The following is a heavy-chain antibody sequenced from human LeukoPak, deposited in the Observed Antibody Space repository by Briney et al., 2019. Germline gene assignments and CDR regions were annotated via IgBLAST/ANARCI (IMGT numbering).Heavy chain of an antibody. Sequence: SGPTLVKPTETLTLTCTFSGFSLNTEQVAVGWIRQSPGKALEWFALIYWDDVTRNSASFETRVTITKDTSRNQVVLKVANMDPADTGSYYCARWRATFIIPYSFDYWGRGILVTVSS. V-gene: IGHV2-5*02. D-gene: IGHD3-3*01. J-gene: IGHJ4*02. CDR1: GFSLNTEQVA. CDR3: ARWRATFIIPYSFDY. CDR2: IYWDDVT.